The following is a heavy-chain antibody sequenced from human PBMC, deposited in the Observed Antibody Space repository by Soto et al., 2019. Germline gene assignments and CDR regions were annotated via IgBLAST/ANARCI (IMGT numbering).Heavy chain of an antibody. V-gene: IGHV1-46*01. CDR1: GYTVTTHY. J-gene: IGHJ3*02. CDR3: ARGGEVGVAGSAAFDM. Sequence: QVQLVQSGAEVKKPGASVKISCTASGYTVTTHYMHWGRQAPGRGLEWMGAINPGSGAAKYTQTFQCRVTMTRDTSTNTVYMEMSALRSEDTAVFYGARGGEVGVAGSAAFDMWGQGTMVTVSS. CDR2: INPGSGAA. D-gene: IGHD3-3*01.